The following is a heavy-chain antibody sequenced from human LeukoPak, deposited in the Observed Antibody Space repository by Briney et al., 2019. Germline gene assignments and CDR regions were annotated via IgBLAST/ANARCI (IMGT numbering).Heavy chain of an antibody. J-gene: IGHJ4*02. V-gene: IGHV1-8*01. D-gene: IGHD1-26*01. CDR2: MNPNSGNT. CDR3: ARSTMGARRTYDY. Sequence: ASVKVSCKASKDTFTIYDVNWVRQATGLGLEWMGWMNPNSGNTGYAQKFQGRVTMTMNSSISTAYMELSSLTSEDMAVYYCARSTMGARRTYDYWGQGTLVTVSS. CDR1: KDTFTIYD.